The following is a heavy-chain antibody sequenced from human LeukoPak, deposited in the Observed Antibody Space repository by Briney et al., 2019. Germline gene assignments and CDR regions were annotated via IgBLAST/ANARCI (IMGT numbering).Heavy chain of an antibody. CDR1: GLTFSSYA. Sequence: GGSLRLSCAGSGLTFSSYAMSWVRQAPGKGLEWVSGISSSGDSTFYADSVKGRFTISRDNSKNTLYLQMNSLRAEDTAVYYCAKDQGSSSGWYSRDGFALWGRGTMVTVSS. CDR3: AKDQGSSSGWYSRDGFAL. CDR2: ISSSGDST. J-gene: IGHJ3*01. D-gene: IGHD6-19*01. V-gene: IGHV3-23*01.